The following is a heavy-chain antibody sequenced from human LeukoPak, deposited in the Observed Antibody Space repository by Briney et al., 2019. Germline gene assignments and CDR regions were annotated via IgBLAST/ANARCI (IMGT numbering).Heavy chain of an antibody. CDR1: GFTFRRYG. Sequence: VRSPRLSCAAPGFTFRRYGMSWVRQAPGEGLEWVSAISGSGGNTFYGDSVKGRFPISRDNAKNSLYLQMNSLRAEDTAVYYCARSSAYYYGSGSYNYYMDVWGKGTMVTISS. J-gene: IGHJ6*03. V-gene: IGHV3-23*01. CDR2: ISGSGGNT. D-gene: IGHD3-10*01. CDR3: ARSSAYYYGSGSYNYYMDV.